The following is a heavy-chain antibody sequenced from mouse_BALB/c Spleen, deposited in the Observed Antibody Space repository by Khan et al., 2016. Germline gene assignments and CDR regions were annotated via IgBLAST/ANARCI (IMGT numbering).Heavy chain of an antibody. Sequence: EVQLQESGPGLVKPSQSLSLTCTVTGYSITSDYAWNWIRQFPGNKLEWMGYISYSGITSYNPSLKSRISITRDTSKNQFFLQLNSVTTEDTATYYCARESYYYGSSYAWFAYWGQGTLVTVSA. CDR1: GYSITSDYA. CDR3: ARESYYYGSSYAWFAY. D-gene: IGHD1-1*01. J-gene: IGHJ3*01. V-gene: IGHV3-2*02. CDR2: ISYSGIT.